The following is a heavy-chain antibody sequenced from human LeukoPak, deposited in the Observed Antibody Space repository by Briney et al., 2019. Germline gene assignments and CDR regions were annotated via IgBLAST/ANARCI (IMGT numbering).Heavy chain of an antibody. CDR3: AKDSSSGWYGTDY. D-gene: IGHD6-19*01. V-gene: IGHV3-23*01. CDR1: GFTFSSYG. J-gene: IGHJ4*02. Sequence: GGSLRLSCAASGFTFSSYGMHWVRQAPGKGLEWVSAISGSGGSTYYADSVKGRFTISRDNSKNTLYLQMNSLSAEDTAVYYCAKDSSSGWYGTDYWGQGTLVTVSS. CDR2: ISGSGGST.